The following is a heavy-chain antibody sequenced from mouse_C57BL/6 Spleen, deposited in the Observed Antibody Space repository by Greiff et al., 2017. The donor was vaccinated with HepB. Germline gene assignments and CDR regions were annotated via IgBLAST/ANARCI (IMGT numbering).Heavy chain of an antibody. D-gene: IGHD1-1*01. CDR1: GYTFTSYW. CDR2: IDPSDSYT. V-gene: IGHV1-50*01. J-gene: IGHJ2*01. Sequence: QVQLQQPGAELVKPGASVKLSCKASGYTFTSYWMQWVKQRPGQGLEWIGEIDPSDSYTNYNQKFKGKATLTVATSSSTAYMQLSSLTSEDSAVYYCARDITTVVAEGFDYWGQGTTLTVSS. CDR3: ARDITTVVAEGFDY.